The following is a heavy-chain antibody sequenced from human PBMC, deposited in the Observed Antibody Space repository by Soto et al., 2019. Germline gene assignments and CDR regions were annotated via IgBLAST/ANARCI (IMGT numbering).Heavy chain of an antibody. CDR2: TYYRSRWYN. CDR3: AGTTSHQWYYMDV. Sequence: PSQTLSLPCAISGDRVSRNSAAWNWIRLSPSRGLEWLARTYYRSRWYNDYAVSVRSRITVNPDTSKNQFSLQLTSVTPEDTAVYYCAGTTSHQWYYMDVWGKGTTVTSP. J-gene: IGHJ6*03. D-gene: IGHD1-7*01. V-gene: IGHV6-1*01. CDR1: GDRVSRNSAA.